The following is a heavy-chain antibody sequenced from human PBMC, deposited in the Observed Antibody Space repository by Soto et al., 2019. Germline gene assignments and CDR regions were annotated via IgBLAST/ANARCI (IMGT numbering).Heavy chain of an antibody. CDR2: ITGTGGNT. V-gene: IGHV3-23*01. J-gene: IGHJ6*02. CDR3: ARIRGYWSGLDV. CDR1: GFPLSTYG. Sequence: EVQLLESGGGLVQPGGSLRLSCAASGFPLSTYGMTWVCQAPGKGLEWVSAITGTGGNTYYVDSVKGRFTSSRDNSKNMLYLQMNSLRVEDTAVYYCARIRGYWSGLDVWGQGTTVTVSS. D-gene: IGHD2-8*02.